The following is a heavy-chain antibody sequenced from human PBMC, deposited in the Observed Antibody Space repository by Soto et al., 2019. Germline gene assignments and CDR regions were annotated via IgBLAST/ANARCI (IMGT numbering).Heavy chain of an antibody. Sequence: GGPLRLSWAASGCTFSNYWFHWVRQTPGKGLMWVSRINGDGSNTFYADSVKGRFTISRDNAKNTLYLQMNSLRAEDTALYYCARGYRWGMDVWGQGTTVTAS. CDR2: INGDGSNT. D-gene: IGHD3-16*02. V-gene: IGHV3-74*01. CDR1: GCTFSNYW. J-gene: IGHJ6*02. CDR3: ARGYRWGMDV.